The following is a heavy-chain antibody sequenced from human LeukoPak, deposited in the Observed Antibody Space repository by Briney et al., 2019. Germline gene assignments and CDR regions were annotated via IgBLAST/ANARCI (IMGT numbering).Heavy chain of an antibody. V-gene: IGHV5-51*01. CDR1: GYSFNTYW. Sequence: GKSLKISCQGFGYSFNTYWIGWVRQVPGKGLEWMGNIYPRDSDTRYSPAFQGHVTISVDKSISTASLQWSSLKASDSATYYCVRRSYYGSGNHYSHFDYWGQGTQVTVSS. J-gene: IGHJ4*02. D-gene: IGHD3-10*01. CDR2: IYPRDSDT. CDR3: VRRSYYGSGNHYSHFDY.